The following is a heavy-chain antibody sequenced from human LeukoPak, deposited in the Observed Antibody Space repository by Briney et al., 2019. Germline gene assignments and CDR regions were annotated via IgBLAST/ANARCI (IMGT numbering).Heavy chain of an antibody. CDR2: ISGSGGST. V-gene: IGHV3-23*01. J-gene: IGHJ4*02. CDR3: AKESFMITFGGVNLDY. D-gene: IGHD3-16*01. CDR1: GYSISSGYY. Sequence: ETLSLTCSVSGYSISSGYYWGWIRQPPGKGLEWVSAISGSGGSTYYADSVKGRFTISRDNSKNTLYLQMNSLRAEDTAVYYCAKESFMITFGGVNLDYWGQGTLVTVSS.